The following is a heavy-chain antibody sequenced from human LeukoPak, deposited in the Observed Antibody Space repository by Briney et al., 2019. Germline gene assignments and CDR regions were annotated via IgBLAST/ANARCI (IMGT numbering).Heavy chain of an antibody. D-gene: IGHD6-19*01. V-gene: IGHV3-9*01. CDR3: AKDGLVAGTGYYYDC. J-gene: IGHJ4*02. CDR2: ISWNSGSI. CDR1: GFTFDDYA. Sequence: PGGSLRLSCAASGFTFDDYAMHWVRQAPGKGLEWVSGISWNSGSIGYADSVKGRFTISRDNAKNSLYLQLNSLRAEDTALYYCAKDGLVAGTGYYYDCWGQGALVTVSS.